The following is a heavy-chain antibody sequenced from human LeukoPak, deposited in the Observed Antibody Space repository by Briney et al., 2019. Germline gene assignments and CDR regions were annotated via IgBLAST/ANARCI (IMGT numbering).Heavy chain of an antibody. Sequence: SQTLSLTCAISGDSVSNNTTAWNWIRQSPSRGLEWLGRTYYRSKWFKEYAESVKSRITINPDTSKSQFSLQLNSVTPEDTAVYYCAKAYSISYWGQGTLVTVSS. J-gene: IGHJ4*02. V-gene: IGHV6-1*01. CDR3: AKAYSISY. D-gene: IGHD3-3*02. CDR1: GDSVSNNTTA. CDR2: TYYRSKWFK.